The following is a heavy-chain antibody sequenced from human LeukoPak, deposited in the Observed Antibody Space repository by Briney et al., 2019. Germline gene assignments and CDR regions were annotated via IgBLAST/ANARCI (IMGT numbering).Heavy chain of an antibody. J-gene: IGHJ4*02. CDR2: ISGSGGST. Sequence: PGGSLRLSCAASGFTFSSYAMSWVRQAPGKGLEWVSAISGSGGSTYYADSVKGRFTISRDNSKNTLYLQMNSLRAEDTAVYYCARDPRPLGYCSGGSCYSLGGYFDYWGQGTLVTVSS. V-gene: IGHV3-23*01. CDR3: ARDPRPLGYCSGGSCYSLGGYFDY. D-gene: IGHD2-15*01. CDR1: GFTFSSYA.